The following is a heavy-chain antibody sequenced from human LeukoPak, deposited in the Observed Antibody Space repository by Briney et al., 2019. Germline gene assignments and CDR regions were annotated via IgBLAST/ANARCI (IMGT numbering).Heavy chain of an antibody. V-gene: IGHV4-38-2*02. D-gene: IGHD4-11*01. J-gene: IGHJ4*02. Sequence: PSETLSLTCTVSGYSISSGYYWGWLRQPPGKGQEWIGSIYHSGSTYYNPSLKSRVTISVDTSKNQFSLKLTSVTAADTAVYYCARELGRMTTVPHVDYWGQGNLVTVSS. CDR1: GYSISSGYY. CDR2: IYHSGST. CDR3: ARELGRMTTVPHVDY.